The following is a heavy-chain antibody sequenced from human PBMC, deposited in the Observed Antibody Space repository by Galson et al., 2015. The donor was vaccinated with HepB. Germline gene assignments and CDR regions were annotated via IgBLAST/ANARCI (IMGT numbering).Heavy chain of an antibody. D-gene: IGHD2-21*01. V-gene: IGHV4-59*01. Sequence: SETLSLTCTVSGDSITSSYWTWIRQPPGKGLEWIGYVHYTGSTQYNSSLKSRVTISINTPGSQFSLKLSSMTAADTAVYYCARDPRIDCSTGGCLDAFEVWGQGAMVTVSS. J-gene: IGHJ3*01. CDR3: ARDPRIDCSTGGCLDAFEV. CDR2: VHYTGST. CDR1: GDSITSSY.